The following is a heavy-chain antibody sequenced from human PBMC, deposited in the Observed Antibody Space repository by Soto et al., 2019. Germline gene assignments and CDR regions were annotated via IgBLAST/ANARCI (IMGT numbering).Heavy chain of an antibody. J-gene: IGHJ4*02. CDR1: GGSFSGYY. CDR2: INHSGST. CDR3: ARVAVAEDY. Sequence: SETLSLTCAVYGGSFSGYYWSWIRQPPGKGLEWIGEINHSGSTNYNPSLKSRVTISVDTSKNQFSLKLSSVTAADTAVYYCARVAVAEDYWGQGTLVTVPQ. V-gene: IGHV4-34*01. D-gene: IGHD6-19*01.